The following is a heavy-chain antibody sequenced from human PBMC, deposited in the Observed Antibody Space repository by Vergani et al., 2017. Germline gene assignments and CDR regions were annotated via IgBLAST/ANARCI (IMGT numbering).Heavy chain of an antibody. V-gene: IGHV3-21*01. CDR3: SRGEAPLYGMDV. CDR2: ISSSSSYI. Sequence: EVQLVESGGGLVKPGGSLRLSCAASGFTFSSYSMNWVRQAPGKGLEWVSSISSSSSYINYADSVKGRFTISRDNAKNSLYLHTNSLRAEDTAVYYCSRGEAPLYGMDVWGQRTTVT. J-gene: IGHJ6*02. CDR1: GFTFSSYS.